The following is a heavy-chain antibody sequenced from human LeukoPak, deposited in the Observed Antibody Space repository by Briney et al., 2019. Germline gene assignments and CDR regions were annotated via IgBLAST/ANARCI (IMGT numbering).Heavy chain of an antibody. CDR3: ARRSKGWRVGGYYYYGMDV. V-gene: IGHV5-51*01. CDR2: IYPGDSDT. D-gene: IGHD2-2*01. CDR1: GYIIITYW. Sequence: AESLMIPCKGSGYIIITYWIGWVRQMPGKGLEWMGIIYPGDSDTRYSPSFQGQVTISADKSISTAYLQWSSLKASDTAMYYCARRSKGWRVGGYYYYGMDVWGQGTTVTVSS. J-gene: IGHJ6*02.